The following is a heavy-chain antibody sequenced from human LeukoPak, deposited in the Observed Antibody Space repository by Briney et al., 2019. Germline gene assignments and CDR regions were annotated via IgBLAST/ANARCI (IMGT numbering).Heavy chain of an antibody. Sequence: ASVKVSCKASGGTFSSYAISWVRQAPGQGLEWMGIINPSGGSTSYAQKFQGRVTMTRDTSTSTVYLELSSLTSEDTAVYYCARDGEGYSSGWYGWFDPWGQGALVTVSS. CDR2: INPSGGST. CDR1: GGTFSSYA. J-gene: IGHJ5*02. CDR3: ARDGEGYSSGWYGWFDP. D-gene: IGHD6-19*01. V-gene: IGHV1-46*01.